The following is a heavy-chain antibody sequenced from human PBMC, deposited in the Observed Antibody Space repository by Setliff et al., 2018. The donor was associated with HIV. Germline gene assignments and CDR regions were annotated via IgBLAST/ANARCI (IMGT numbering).Heavy chain of an antibody. CDR1: GGTFSSYA. CDR3: ARKGMSKNSWYLDY. J-gene: IGHJ4*02. D-gene: IGHD6-13*01. V-gene: IGHV1-69*10. CDR2: IIPILDIA. Sequence: SVKVSCKGSGGTFSSYAISWVRQAPGQGLEWMGGIIPILDIANYAQKFQGRVTISADKSTSTAYMQLNSLRSEDTAVYYCARKGMSKNSWYLDYLGQGTLVTVSS.